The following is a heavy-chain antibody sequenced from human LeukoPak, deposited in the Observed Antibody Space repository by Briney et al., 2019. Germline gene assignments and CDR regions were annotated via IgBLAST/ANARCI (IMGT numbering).Heavy chain of an antibody. V-gene: IGHV1-8*01. Sequence: ASVKVSCKASGYTFTSYDINWVRQATGQGLEWMGWMNPNSGNTGYAQKFQGRVTMTRNTSISTAYMELSSLRSEDTAVYYCAKDYYASSGYYYPYYFDYWGQGTLVTVSS. D-gene: IGHD3-22*01. J-gene: IGHJ4*02. CDR3: AKDYYASSGYYYPYYFDY. CDR1: GYTFTSYD. CDR2: MNPNSGNT.